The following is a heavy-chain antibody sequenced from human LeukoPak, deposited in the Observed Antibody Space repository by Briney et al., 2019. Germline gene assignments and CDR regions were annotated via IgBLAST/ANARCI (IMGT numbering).Heavy chain of an antibody. Sequence: GGSLRLSCVDSGFTFSRSWMDWVRQASGEGGEWVANIKVDGSETYYVDSAKGRFTISRDNAKSSLYLQMDSLRVEDTAIYYCSNSLNYWGQGTLVTVSS. CDR2: IKVDGSET. CDR3: SNSLNY. J-gene: IGHJ4*02. CDR1: GFTFSRSW. D-gene: IGHD2-15*01. V-gene: IGHV3-7*01.